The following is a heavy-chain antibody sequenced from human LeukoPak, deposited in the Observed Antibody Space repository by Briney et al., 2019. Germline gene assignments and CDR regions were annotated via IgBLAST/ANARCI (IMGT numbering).Heavy chain of an antibody. V-gene: IGHV4-39*01. Sequence: SETLSLTCTVSGDSISSSSLYWGWIRQPPGKGLEWIGNIYYSGRTYNNPSLKSRVTISLDTSKNQFSLRLSSVTVADTAVYYRATDLRSGDAFDIWGQGTMVTVSS. D-gene: IGHD4-17*01. J-gene: IGHJ3*02. CDR2: IYYSGRT. CDR3: ATDLRSGDAFDI. CDR1: GDSISSSSLY.